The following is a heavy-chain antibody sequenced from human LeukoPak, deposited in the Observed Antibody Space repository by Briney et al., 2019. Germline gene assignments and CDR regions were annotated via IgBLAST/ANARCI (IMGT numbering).Heavy chain of an antibody. D-gene: IGHD3-10*01. J-gene: IGHJ6*03. CDR1: GYTFTSYD. CDR3: ARGITMVRGVRDYYMDV. Sequence: ASVKVSCKASGYTFTSYDINWVRQATGQGLEWMGWMNPNSGNTGYAQKFQGRVTMTRNTSISTAYMELSSLRSEDTAVYYCARGITMVRGVRDYYMDVWGEGTTVTVSS. CDR2: MNPNSGNT. V-gene: IGHV1-8*01.